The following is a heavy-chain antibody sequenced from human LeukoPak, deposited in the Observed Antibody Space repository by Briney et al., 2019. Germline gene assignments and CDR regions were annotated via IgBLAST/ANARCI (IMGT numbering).Heavy chain of an antibody. CDR2: IYSGGST. J-gene: IGHJ4*02. Sequence: PGGSLRLSCAASGFTFSSYGMSWVRQAPGKGLEWVSVIYSGGSTYYADSVKGRFTISRDNSKNSLFLQMTSLRAEDTALYYCVYGDFVRTVNYFDYWGQGTLVTVSS. V-gene: IGHV3-66*01. CDR1: GFTFSSYG. D-gene: IGHD4-17*01. CDR3: VYGDFVRTVNYFDY.